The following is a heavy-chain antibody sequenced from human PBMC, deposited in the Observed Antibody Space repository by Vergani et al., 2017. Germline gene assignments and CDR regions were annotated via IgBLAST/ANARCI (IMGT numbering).Heavy chain of an antibody. J-gene: IGHJ4*01. CDR1: CASVNSYY. CDR3: ARARKYGAAGNPDF. CDR2: VSFRGDT. Sequence: QVKLQESGPGLVKPSETLSLTCTVSCASVNSYYWSWFRQPPGKGLEWMGYVSFRGDTLYDPSVKGRMTISLNTASKQFSLYLTSMTAADTAVDYYARARKYGAAGNPDFWGQGTLVTVSA. D-gene: IGHD4-17*01. V-gene: IGHV4-59*02.